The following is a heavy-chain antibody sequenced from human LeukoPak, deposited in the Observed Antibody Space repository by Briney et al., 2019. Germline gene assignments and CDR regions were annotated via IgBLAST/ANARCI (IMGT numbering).Heavy chain of an antibody. CDR2: IGNSGSI. D-gene: IGHD4-23*01. Sequence: GGSLRLSCAASGFTFSNYAMTWVRQAPGRGLEWVSTIGNSGSIYYADSVKGRFTISRDTSKNTLYLQMNSLRAEDTALYYCAKDREANGRWDALDIWGQGTVVTVSS. CDR1: GFTFSNYA. CDR3: AKDREANGRWDALDI. V-gene: IGHV3-23*01. J-gene: IGHJ3*02.